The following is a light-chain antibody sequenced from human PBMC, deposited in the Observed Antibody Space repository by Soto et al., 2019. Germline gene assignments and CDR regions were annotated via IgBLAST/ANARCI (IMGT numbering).Light chain of an antibody. CDR1: QSISNW. J-gene: IGKJ2*01. V-gene: IGKV1-5*01. CDR3: QQDDSDYT. Sequence: DIQMTQSPSTLSVSVGDRVTITCRASQSISNWLAWYQQKPGQAPTLLIYDVSRLESGVPSRFSGSGSGTEFTLTINSLQPDDFATYYCQQDDSDYTVGQGTKVAIK. CDR2: DVS.